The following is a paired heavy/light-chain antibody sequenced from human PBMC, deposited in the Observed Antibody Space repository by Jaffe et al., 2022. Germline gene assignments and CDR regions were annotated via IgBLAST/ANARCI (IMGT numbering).Light chain of an antibody. CDR2: YDS. CDR1: NIGSKS. V-gene: IGLV3-21*04. Sequence: SYVLTQPPSVSVAPGKTARITCGGNNIGSKSVHWYQQKPGQAPVLVIYYDSDRPSGIPERFSGSNSGNTATLTISRVEAGDEADYYCQVWDSSSDHPVVFGGGTKLTVL. J-gene: IGLJ2*01. CDR3: QVWDSSSDHPVV.
Heavy chain of an antibody. CDR2: ISSSGSTI. J-gene: IGHJ5*02. V-gene: IGHV3-11*01. D-gene: IGHD4-17*01. CDR1: GFTFSDYY. Sequence: QVQLVESGGGLVKPGGSLRLSCAASGFTFSDYYMSWIRQAPGKGLEWVSYISSSGSTIYYADSVKGRFTISRDNAKNSLYLQMNSLRAEDTAVYYCARDALADGANWFDPWGQGTLVTVSS. CDR3: ARDALADGANWFDP.